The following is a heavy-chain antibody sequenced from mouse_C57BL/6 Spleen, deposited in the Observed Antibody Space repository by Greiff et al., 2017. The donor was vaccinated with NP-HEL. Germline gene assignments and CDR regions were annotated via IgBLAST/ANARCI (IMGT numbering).Heavy chain of an antibody. CDR2: IDPSDSYT. Sequence: QVQLQQPGAELVRPGTSVKLSCKASGYTFTSYWMHWVKQRPGQGLEWIGVIDPSDSYTNYNQKFKGKATLTVDTSSSTAYMQLSSLTSEDSAVYYCARSLYYYGSTPFDYWGQGTTLTVSS. V-gene: IGHV1-59*01. D-gene: IGHD1-1*01. CDR1: GYTFTSYW. J-gene: IGHJ2*01. CDR3: ARSLYYYGSTPFDY.